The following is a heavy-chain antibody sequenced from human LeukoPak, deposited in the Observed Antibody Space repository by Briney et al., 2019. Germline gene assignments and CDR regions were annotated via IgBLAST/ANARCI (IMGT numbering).Heavy chain of an antibody. CDR1: GFTFSRFA. Sequence: GGSLRLSCAASGFTFSRFAMSWGRQAPGPGLECVSVVSGSGGRSYHGDSVRGRFTISRANSKNTLYLHMNNVRADDTAEYFCAKGHSDFGTGFYFWG. CDR3: AKGHSDFGTGFYF. CDR2: VSGSGGRS. V-gene: IGHV3-23*01. J-gene: IGHJ6*01. D-gene: IGHD4-17*01.